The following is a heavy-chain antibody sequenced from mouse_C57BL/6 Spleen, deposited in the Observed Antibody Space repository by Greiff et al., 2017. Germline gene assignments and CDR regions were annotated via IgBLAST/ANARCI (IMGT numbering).Heavy chain of an antibody. V-gene: IGHV1-55*01. CDR3: ARKGPYYDYDG. D-gene: IGHD2-4*01. Sequence: QVQLKQPGAELVKPGASVKMSCKASGYTFTSYWITWVKQRPGQGLEWIGDIYPGSGSTNYNEKFKSKATLTVDTSSSTAYMQLSSLTSEDSAVYYCARKGPYYDYDGWGQGTTLTVSS. CDR2: IYPGSGST. CDR1: GYTFTSYW. J-gene: IGHJ2*01.